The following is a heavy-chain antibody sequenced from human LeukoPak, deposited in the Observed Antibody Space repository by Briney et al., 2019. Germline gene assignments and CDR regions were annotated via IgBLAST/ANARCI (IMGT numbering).Heavy chain of an antibody. V-gene: IGHV4-34*01. CDR2: INHSGST. D-gene: IGHD6-6*01. CDR1: GGSFSGYY. Sequence: SETLSLTCAVYGGSFSGYYWSWIRQPPGKGLAWIGEINHSGSTNYNTSLKSRVTTSVDPSKNQFSLKLSSVPAADTAVYYCARDRVYFDYWGKGNLVTLSS. CDR3: ARDRVYFDY. J-gene: IGHJ4*02.